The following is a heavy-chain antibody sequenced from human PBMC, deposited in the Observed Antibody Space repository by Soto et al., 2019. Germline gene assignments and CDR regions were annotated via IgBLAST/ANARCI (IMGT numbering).Heavy chain of an antibody. CDR2: INAGNSNT. V-gene: IGHV1-3*01. CDR3: ARDMGGWPDY. J-gene: IGHJ4*02. D-gene: IGHD6-19*01. Sequence: QVQLVQSGAEVKKPGASVKVSCKASGYTFTSYAIHWVRQAPGQRLEWMGWINAGNSNTKYSQKFQDRVPITRDTAASTAYMELRSLRSEDTAVYYCARDMGGWPDYWGQGTLVTVSS. CDR1: GYTFTSYA.